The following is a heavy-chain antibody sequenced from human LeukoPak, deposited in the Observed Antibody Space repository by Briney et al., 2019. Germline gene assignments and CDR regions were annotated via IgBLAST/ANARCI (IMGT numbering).Heavy chain of an antibody. CDR1: GFTVSNNY. CDR2: MYRGGST. D-gene: IGHD2-21*01. Sequence: PGGSLRLSCAASGFTVSNNYMSWVRQAPGKGLEWVSVMYRGGSTYYADSVQGRFTMSRDNSKNTLYLQMNSLRAEDTAVYYCARDWSDSDAFDIWGQGTMVTVSS. V-gene: IGHV3-66*01. CDR3: ARDWSDSDAFDI. J-gene: IGHJ3*02.